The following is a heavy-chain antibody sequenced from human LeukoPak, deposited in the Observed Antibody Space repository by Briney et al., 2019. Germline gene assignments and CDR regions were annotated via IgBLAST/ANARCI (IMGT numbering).Heavy chain of an antibody. CDR2: ISSSGSTI. J-gene: IGHJ4*02. D-gene: IGHD6-13*01. CDR3: ARLGIAAAGEVDY. CDR1: GFTFSSYE. Sequence: GGSLRLSCAASGFTFSSYEMNWVRQAPGKGLEWVSYISSSGSTIYYADSVKGRFTISRDNAKNLLYLQMNSLRAEDTAVYYCARLGIAAAGEVDYWGQGTLVTVSS. V-gene: IGHV3-48*03.